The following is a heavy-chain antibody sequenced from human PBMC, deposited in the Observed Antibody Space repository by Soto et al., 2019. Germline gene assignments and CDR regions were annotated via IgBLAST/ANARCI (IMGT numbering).Heavy chain of an antibody. CDR3: ASLAIGTIIRGAPDF. V-gene: IGHV3-48*03. CDR2: ISSSGSPI. J-gene: IGHJ4*02. CDR1: GFTFSNYE. Sequence: GGSLRLSCAASGFTFSNYEMNWVRQAPGKGLEWVSYISSSGSPIYYADSVRGRFTISRDNAKNSLYLQMNSLRAEDTAMYYCASLAIGTIIRGAPDFWGQGTLVTVSS. D-gene: IGHD3-10*01.